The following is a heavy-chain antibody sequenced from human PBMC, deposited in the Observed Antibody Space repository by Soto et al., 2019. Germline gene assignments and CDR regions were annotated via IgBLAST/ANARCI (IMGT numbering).Heavy chain of an antibody. Sequence: ASVKVSCKASGYTFTTYGISWVRQAPGEGLEWLGWINTHNGNTNYAQNLQGRVFMTADTSTNTAYMELRSLRSDDTAIYYCTREGSAPYYYYAMDAWGQGTTVTVSS. V-gene: IGHV1-18*01. CDR3: TREGSAPYYYYAMDA. D-gene: IGHD3-10*01. CDR2: INTHNGNT. CDR1: GYTFTTYG. J-gene: IGHJ6*02.